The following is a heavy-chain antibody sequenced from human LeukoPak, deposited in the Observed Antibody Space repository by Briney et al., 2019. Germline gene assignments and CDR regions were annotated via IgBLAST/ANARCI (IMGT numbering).Heavy chain of an antibody. CDR2: SRNKAKSYTT. V-gene: IGHV3-72*01. CDR1: GFTFSNAW. J-gene: IGHJ4*02. Sequence: GGSLRLSCAASGFTFSNAWMSWVRQAPGKGLEWVGRSRNKAKSYTTDYAASVKGRFTISRDDSKNSLYLQMNSLKTEDTAVYYCVRVGSVAGSDYLDYWGQGTLVTVSS. CDR3: VRVGSVAGSDYLDY. D-gene: IGHD6-19*01.